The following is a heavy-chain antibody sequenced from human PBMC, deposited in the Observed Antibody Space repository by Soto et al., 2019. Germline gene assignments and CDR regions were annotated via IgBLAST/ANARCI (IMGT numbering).Heavy chain of an antibody. J-gene: IGHJ6*02. D-gene: IGHD1-1*01. Sequence: QVQLVQSGAEVTKPGASVKVSCKASGYTFTTYDINWVRQATGQGLEWLGWMSPNSEATGYAQKFQGRVTMTRDTSISTDYMELSNLRSEDKAMYFCARGVDAGVDVWGQGTTVTVSS. CDR1: GYTFTTYD. CDR2: MSPNSEAT. CDR3: ARGVDAGVDV. V-gene: IGHV1-8*01.